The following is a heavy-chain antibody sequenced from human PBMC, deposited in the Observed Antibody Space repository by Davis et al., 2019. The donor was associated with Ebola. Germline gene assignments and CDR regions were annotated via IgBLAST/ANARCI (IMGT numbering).Heavy chain of an antibody. J-gene: IGHJ6*02. CDR1: GGSISSSSYY. CDR2: IYYSGST. D-gene: IGHD4-17*01. Sequence: PSETLSLTCTVSGGSISSSSYYWGWIRQPPGKGLEWIGSIYYSGSTYYNPSLKSRVTISVDTSKNQFSLKLSSVTAADTAVYYCARDDGDLPYGMDVWGQGTTVTVSS. CDR3: ARDDGDLPYGMDV. V-gene: IGHV4-39*07.